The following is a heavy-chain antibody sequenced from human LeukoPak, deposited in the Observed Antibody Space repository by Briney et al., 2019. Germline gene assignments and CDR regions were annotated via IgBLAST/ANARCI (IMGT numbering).Heavy chain of an antibody. CDR2: IYYSGST. V-gene: IGHV4-59*01. CDR3: ARHVQYSYGYFDY. CDR1: GGSFSGYY. D-gene: IGHD5-18*01. Sequence: PSETLSLTCAVYGGSFSGYYWSWIRQPPGKGLEWIGYIYYSGSTNYNPSLKSRVTISVDTSKNQFSLKLSSVTAADTAVYYCARHVQYSYGYFDYWGQGTLVTVSS. J-gene: IGHJ4*02.